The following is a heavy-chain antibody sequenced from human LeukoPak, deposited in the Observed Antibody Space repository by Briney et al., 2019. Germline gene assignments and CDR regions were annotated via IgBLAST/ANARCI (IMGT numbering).Heavy chain of an antibody. J-gene: IGHJ4*02. D-gene: IGHD5-12*01. Sequence: PGGSLRLSCVASGLNLSSDWMSSAGQPPGTGLEWVANIKQDGSEKYYVDSVTGRFTISRVNAKNALDLQMNSLRAEDRAVYYGARREGGYSGYDQFDYWGQGTMVTVSS. CDR1: GLNLSSDW. CDR2: IKQDGSEK. CDR3: ARREGGYSGYDQFDY. V-gene: IGHV3-7*01.